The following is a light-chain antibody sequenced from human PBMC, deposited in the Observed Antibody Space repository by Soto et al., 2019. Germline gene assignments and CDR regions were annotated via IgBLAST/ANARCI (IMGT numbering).Light chain of an antibody. CDR1: NSNIGRNT. J-gene: IGLJ3*02. CDR3: AAWDESPNVPV. CDR2: SNN. V-gene: IGLV1-44*01. Sequence: QAVVTQPPSVSGTPGQRVTISCSGSNSNIGRNTVNWYQQLPGAAPNLLIYSNNQRPSGVPDRFSGSKSGTSASLAISGLQSEDEADYYCAAWDESPNVPVFGGGTKLTVL.